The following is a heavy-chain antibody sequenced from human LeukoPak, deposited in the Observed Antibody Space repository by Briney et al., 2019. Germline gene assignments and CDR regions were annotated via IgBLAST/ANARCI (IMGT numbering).Heavy chain of an antibody. CDR3: ARDWGYCSSTSCHVFDY. V-gene: IGHV3-53*01. CDR2: IYDGGST. Sequence: PGGSLRLSCAVSGFTVSSNYMSWVRQAPGKGLEWVSVIYDGGSTDYAESVKGRFTTSRDNSKNTLYLQMNSLRAEDTAVYYCARDWGYCSSTSCHVFDYWGQGTLVTVSS. D-gene: IGHD2-2*01. J-gene: IGHJ4*02. CDR1: GFTVSSNY.